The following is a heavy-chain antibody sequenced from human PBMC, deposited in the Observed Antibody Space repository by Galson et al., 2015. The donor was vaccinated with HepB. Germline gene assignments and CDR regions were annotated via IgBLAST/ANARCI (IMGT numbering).Heavy chain of an antibody. D-gene: IGHD6-13*01. CDR3: AKDPGVAAAGTSFYYYYGMDV. CDR2: ISYDGSNK. Sequence: SLRLSCAASGFTFSSYGMHWVRQAPGKGLEWVAVISYDGSNKYYADSVKGRFTISRDNSKNTLYLQMNSLRAEDTAVYYCAKDPGVAAAGTSFYYYYGMDVWGQGTTVTVSS. V-gene: IGHV3-30*18. J-gene: IGHJ6*02. CDR1: GFTFSSYG.